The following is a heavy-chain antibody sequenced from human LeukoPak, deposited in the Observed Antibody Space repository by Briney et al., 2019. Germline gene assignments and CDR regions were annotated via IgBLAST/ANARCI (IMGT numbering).Heavy chain of an antibody. Sequence: GASVKVSCKASGYTFTGYYMHWVRQAPGQGLGWMGWINPNSGGTNYAQKFQGRVTMTRDTSISTAYMELSRLRSDDTAVYYCARDGPPRYYYGMDVWGQGTTVTVSS. CDR3: ARDGPPRYYYGMDV. CDR2: INPNSGGT. V-gene: IGHV1-2*02. CDR1: GYTFTGYY. J-gene: IGHJ6*02.